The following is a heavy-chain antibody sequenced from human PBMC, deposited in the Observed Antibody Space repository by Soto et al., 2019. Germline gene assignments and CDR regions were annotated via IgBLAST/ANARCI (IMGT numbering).Heavy chain of an antibody. J-gene: IGHJ6*02. CDR3: ARGLGYSYGRGTYYYYYGMDV. V-gene: IGHV4-59*01. Sequence: SETLSLTCTVSGGSISSYYWSWIRQPPGKGLEWIGYIYYSGSTNYNPSLKSRVTISVDTSKNQFSLKLSSVTAADTAVYYCARGLGYSYGRGTYYYYYGMDVWGQGTTVTAP. CDR1: GGSISSYY. CDR2: IYYSGST. D-gene: IGHD5-18*01.